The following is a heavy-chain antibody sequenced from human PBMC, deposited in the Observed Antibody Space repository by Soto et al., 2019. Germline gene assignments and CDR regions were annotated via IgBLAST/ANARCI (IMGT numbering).Heavy chain of an antibody. D-gene: IGHD3-3*01. CDR1: GGSISSYY. J-gene: IGHJ4*02. CDR3: ATLRFLEWYQLDY. CDR2: IYYSGST. Sequence: PSETLSLTCPVSGGSISSYYWSWIRQPPGKGLEWIGYIYYSGSTNYNPSLKSRVTISVDTSKNQFSLKLSSVTAADTAVYYCATLRFLEWYQLDYWGQGTLVTVSS. V-gene: IGHV4-59*01.